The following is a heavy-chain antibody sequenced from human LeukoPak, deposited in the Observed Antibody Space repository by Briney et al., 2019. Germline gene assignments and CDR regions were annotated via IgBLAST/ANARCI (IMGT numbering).Heavy chain of an antibody. CDR1: GFTFSSYW. CDR3: ARIFESTVLEWFSIYSDY. J-gene: IGHJ4*02. V-gene: IGHV3-7*01. CDR2: IKQDGSEK. Sequence: PGGSLRLSCAASGFTFSSYWMSWVRQAPGKGLEWVANIKQDGSEKYYVDSVKGRFTISRGNAKNSLYLQMNSLRAEDTAVYYCARIFESTVLEWFSIYSDYWGQGTLVTVSS. D-gene: IGHD3-3*01.